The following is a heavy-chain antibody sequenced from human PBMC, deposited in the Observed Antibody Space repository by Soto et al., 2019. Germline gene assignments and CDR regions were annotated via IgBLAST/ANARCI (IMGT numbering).Heavy chain of an antibody. Sequence: SETLSLACAVYGGSFSGYYWSWIRQSPEKGLEWIGEIKHSGSTNYNPSLKSRVTISVDRSKNQFSLKLNSVTAADTAVYYCARSNVGDNSRYEDTFWGQGTPVTVSS. J-gene: IGHJ4*02. CDR1: GGSFSGYY. CDR2: IKHSGST. CDR3: ARSNVGDNSRYEDTF. V-gene: IGHV4-34*01. D-gene: IGHD1-26*01.